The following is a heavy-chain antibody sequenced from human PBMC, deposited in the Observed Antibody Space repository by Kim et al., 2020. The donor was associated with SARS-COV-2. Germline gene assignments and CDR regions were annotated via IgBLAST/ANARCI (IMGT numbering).Heavy chain of an antibody. J-gene: IGHJ4*02. Sequence: GFTGRFVFSLDNSVSTAYLQISSLKAEDTAVYYCARYGVVAGTVTGFDYWGQGTLVTVSS. D-gene: IGHD6-19*01. V-gene: IGHV7-4-1*02. CDR3: ARYGVVAGTVTGFDY.